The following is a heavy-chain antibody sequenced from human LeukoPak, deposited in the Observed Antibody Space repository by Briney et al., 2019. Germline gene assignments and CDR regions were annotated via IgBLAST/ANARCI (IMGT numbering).Heavy chain of an antibody. CDR2: VNPNSGNT. J-gene: IGHJ4*02. Sequence: GASVKVSCKASGYTFTSYDINWVRQATGQGLEWMGWVNPNSGNTGYAQKFQGRVTMTRNTSISTAYMELSSLRSDDTAVYYCARAGRSMGVVSLDGYWGQGTLVTVSS. CDR1: GYTFTSYD. V-gene: IGHV1-8*01. CDR3: ARAGRSMGVVSLDGY. D-gene: IGHD4-23*01.